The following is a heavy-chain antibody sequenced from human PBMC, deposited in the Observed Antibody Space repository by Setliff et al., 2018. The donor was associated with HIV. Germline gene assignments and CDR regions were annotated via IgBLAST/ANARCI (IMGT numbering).Heavy chain of an antibody. CDR1: EYMILAYK. J-gene: IGHJ3*01. Sequence: SVNVSCKATEYMILAYKMNWVRQAPGQGLEWIGRISPNNGVAEYAPKFQGRVIMTLDTSISTAYLEIPRLTSDAAAVYYCARPRVFDSFDVWGQGTMVTVSS. V-gene: IGHV1-2*06. CDR2: ISPNNGVA. CDR3: ARPRVFDSFDV.